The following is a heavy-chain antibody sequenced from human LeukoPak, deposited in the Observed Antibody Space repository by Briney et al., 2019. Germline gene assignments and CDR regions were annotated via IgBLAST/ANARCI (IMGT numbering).Heavy chain of an antibody. D-gene: IGHD5-12*01. Sequence: PSETLSLTCTVSGGSISSYYWSWIRQPPGKGLKWIGYIYYSGSTNYNPSLKSRVTISVDTSKNQFSLKLSSVTAADTAVYYCAGSDIVATATGNYYYGMDVWGQGTTVTVSS. V-gene: IGHV4-59*01. CDR1: GGSISSYY. J-gene: IGHJ6*02. CDR3: AGSDIVATATGNYYYGMDV. CDR2: IYYSGST.